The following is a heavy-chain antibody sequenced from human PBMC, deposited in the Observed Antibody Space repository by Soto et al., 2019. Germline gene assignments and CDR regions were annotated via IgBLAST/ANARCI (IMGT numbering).Heavy chain of an antibody. J-gene: IGHJ4*02. CDR3: APQSILTTHPDY. V-gene: IGHV3-66*01. D-gene: IGHD4-4*01. CDR1: GFIVCTIY. CDR2: IYADGRT. Sequence: GGSLRLSCAASGFIVCTIYMSWVRQAPGEGLEWVSTIYADGRTYYADSVKGRFTMSRDNSKNTLYLQMNSLRAEDTAVYYCAPQSILTTHPDYWGQGTLVTVSS.